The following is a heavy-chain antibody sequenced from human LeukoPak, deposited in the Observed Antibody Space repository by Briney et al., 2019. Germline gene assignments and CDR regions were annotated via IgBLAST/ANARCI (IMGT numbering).Heavy chain of an antibody. J-gene: IGHJ4*02. CDR1: GFTFSTYG. CDR3: ARDRAVGNYFDY. D-gene: IGHD6-13*01. CDR2: IWYDGTYK. Sequence: GRSLRLSCAASGFTFSTYGMHWVRQAPGKGLEWVALIWYDGTYKYYVDSVKGRFNISRDNSKNTLYLQMNSLRAEDTAVYYCARDRAVGNYFDYWGQGTLVTVSS. V-gene: IGHV3-33*01.